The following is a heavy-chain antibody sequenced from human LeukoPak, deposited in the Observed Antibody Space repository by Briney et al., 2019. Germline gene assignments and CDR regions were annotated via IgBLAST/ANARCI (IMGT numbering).Heavy chain of an antibody. V-gene: IGHV3-74*01. CDR2: ITSDGSST. D-gene: IGHD3-3*01. Sequence: GGAPRLSSAASGFTFCIYCRNWVRRSPREKRLCLSRITSDGSSTSHADSVNARFTISRDNAKNTLSLQMNSLRAEDTAVYYCARDHDCRSGFFDSWGQGTLVTVSS. J-gene: IGHJ4*02. CDR1: GFTFCIYC. CDR3: ARDHDCRSGFFDS.